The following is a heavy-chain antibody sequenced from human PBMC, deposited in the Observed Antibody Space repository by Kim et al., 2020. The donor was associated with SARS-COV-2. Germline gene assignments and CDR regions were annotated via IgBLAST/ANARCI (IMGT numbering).Heavy chain of an antibody. D-gene: IGHD3-3*01. J-gene: IGHJ4*02. CDR3: AAGFLEWSHLDY. Sequence: NNAQKFQGRVTITADESTSTAYMELSSLRSEDTAVYYCAAGFLEWSHLDYWGQGTLVTVSS. V-gene: IGHV1-69*01.